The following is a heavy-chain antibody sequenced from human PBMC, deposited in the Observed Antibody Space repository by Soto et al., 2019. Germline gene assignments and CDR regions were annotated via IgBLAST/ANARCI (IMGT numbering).Heavy chain of an antibody. V-gene: IGHV3-48*01. J-gene: IGHJ4*02. Sequence: EVQVVESGGGLAQPGESLTLSCRASGFTFSTYSMNWVRQAPGRGLEWVSFIGGTGTTKYYADSVKGRFTISRDNAGNSLYLQMSSLRAEDTAVYYCARDGQVGISYFDSWGQGALVTVSS. D-gene: IGHD1-20*01. CDR2: IGGTGTTK. CDR1: GFTFSTYS. CDR3: ARDGQVGISYFDS.